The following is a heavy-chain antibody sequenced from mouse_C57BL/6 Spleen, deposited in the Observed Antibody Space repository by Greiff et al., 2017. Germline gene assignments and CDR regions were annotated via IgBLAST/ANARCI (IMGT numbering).Heavy chain of an antibody. CDR1: GYTFTSYG. Sequence: QVQLQQSGAELARPGASVKLSCKASGYTFTSYGISWVKQRTGQGLEWIGEIYPRRGNTYYNEKFKGQATLAADQSSSTAYMGLRSLTSEDSAFYFCARGRTAQAVGFAYWGQGTLVTVSA. CDR2: IYPRRGNT. CDR3: ARGRTAQAVGFAY. V-gene: IGHV1-81*01. D-gene: IGHD3-2*02. J-gene: IGHJ3*01.